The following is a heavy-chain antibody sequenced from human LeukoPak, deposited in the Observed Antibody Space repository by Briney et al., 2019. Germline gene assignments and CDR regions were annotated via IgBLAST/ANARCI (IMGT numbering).Heavy chain of an antibody. CDR2: IKQDGSEK. CDR3: TTVLYDSGWGNWFDP. CDR1: GFTFSSYW. D-gene: IGHD3-10*01. Sequence: GGSLRLSCAASGFTFSSYWMSWVRQAPGKGLEWVANIKQDGSEKYYVDSVKGRFTISRDNAKNSLYLQMNSLRAEDTAVYYCTTVLYDSGWGNWFDPWGQGTLVTVSS. J-gene: IGHJ5*02. V-gene: IGHV3-7*03.